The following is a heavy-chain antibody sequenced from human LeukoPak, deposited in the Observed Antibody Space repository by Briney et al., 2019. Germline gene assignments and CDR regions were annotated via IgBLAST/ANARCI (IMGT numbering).Heavy chain of an antibody. CDR1: GFTVSSNY. CDR2: IYSGGST. D-gene: IGHD2-15*01. Sequence: GGSLRLSCAASGFTVSSNYMSWVRQAPGKGLEWVSVIYSGGSTYYADSVKGRFTISRDNSKNTLYLQMNSLRAEDTAVYYCARDGVVVAATPPYYFDYWGQGTLVTVSS. V-gene: IGHV3-53*05. CDR3: ARDGVVVAATPPYYFDY. J-gene: IGHJ4*02.